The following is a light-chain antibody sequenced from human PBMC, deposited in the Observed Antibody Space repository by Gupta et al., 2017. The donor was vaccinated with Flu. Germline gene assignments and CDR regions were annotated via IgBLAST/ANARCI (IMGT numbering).Light chain of an antibody. J-gene: IGKJ3*01. CDR2: LGS. Sequence: DIVMTQSPLSLPVTPGEPASISCRSSQSLLHSNGYNYLDWYLQKPGQAPQLLIYLGSNRASGVPDRFSGSGSGTDCTLKISRVEAEEGGVYYCMQARQTHPGVFTFGHGTKVDIK. CDR3: MQARQTHPGVFT. V-gene: IGKV2-28*01. CDR1: QSLLHSNGYNY.